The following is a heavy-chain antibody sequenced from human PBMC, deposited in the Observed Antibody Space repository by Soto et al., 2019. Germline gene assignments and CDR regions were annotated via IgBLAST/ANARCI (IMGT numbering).Heavy chain of an antibody. Sequence: GGSLRLSCAASGFTFSSFAMSWVRQLPGKGLEWVSGITPSGDATYYADSMRGRFTISRDNSKNTLYLQMDSLRAEDTAVYYCAKMFPRSGNNGYFDYFDYWGQGTLVTVSS. J-gene: IGHJ4*02. CDR1: GFTFSSFA. CDR2: ITPSGDAT. CDR3: AKMFPRSGNNGYFDYFDY. V-gene: IGHV3-23*01. D-gene: IGHD3-22*01.